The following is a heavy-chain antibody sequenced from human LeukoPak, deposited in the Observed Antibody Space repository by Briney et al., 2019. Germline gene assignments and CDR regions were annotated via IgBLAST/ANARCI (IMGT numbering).Heavy chain of an antibody. D-gene: IGHD3-9*01. J-gene: IGHJ5*02. CDR2: ISYDGSNK. CDR1: GFNFSSYG. Sequence: GRSLRLSCAASGFNFSSYGMHWVRQAPGKGLEWVAVISYDGSNKYYADSVKGRFTISRDNSKNTLYLQMNSLRAEDTAVYYCARGGLWASILTGYSSEAAGVFDPWGQGTLVTVSS. CDR3: ARGGLWASILTGYSSEAAGVFDP. V-gene: IGHV3-30*03.